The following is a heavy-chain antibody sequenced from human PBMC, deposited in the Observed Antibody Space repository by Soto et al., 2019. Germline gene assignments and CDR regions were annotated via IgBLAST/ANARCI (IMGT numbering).Heavy chain of an antibody. CDR1: GFTFSSYG. J-gene: IGHJ4*02. CDR3: AKASDYYDSTGFWDYFDY. D-gene: IGHD3-22*01. CDR2: ISYDGSNK. Sequence: GGSLRLSCAASGFTFSSYGMHWVRQAPGKGLEWVAVISYDGSNKYYADSVKGRFTISRDNSKNTLYLQMNSLRAEDTAVYYRAKASDYYDSTGFWDYFDYWGQGTRVTVSS. V-gene: IGHV3-30*18.